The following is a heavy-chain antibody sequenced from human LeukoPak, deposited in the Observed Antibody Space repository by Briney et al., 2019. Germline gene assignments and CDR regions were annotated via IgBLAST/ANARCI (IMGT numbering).Heavy chain of an antibody. D-gene: IGHD4-11*01. J-gene: IGHJ6*02. CDR1: GGSISGYY. V-gene: IGHV4-59*01. Sequence: KSSETLSLTCTVSGGSISGYYWTWIRQPPGKGLEWIGYIYYSGSTNYNPSLKSRVTISVDTSKNQFSLKLSSLTAADTAVYYCARGSPSNYVLYYYYYYGMDVWGRGTTVTVSS. CDR2: IYYSGST. CDR3: ARGSPSNYVLYYYYYYGMDV.